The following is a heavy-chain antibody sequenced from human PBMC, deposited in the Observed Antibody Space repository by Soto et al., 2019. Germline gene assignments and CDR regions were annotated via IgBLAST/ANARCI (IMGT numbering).Heavy chain of an antibody. CDR2: IIPIFGPA. V-gene: IGHV1-69*01. CDR1: GGTVSNSA. Sequence: QVQLVQSGAEVKKPGPSVKVSCKASGGTVSNSAISWLRQAPGQGLEWMGGIIPIFGPATYSQKFQDRVTITADESTGTGYMELSSLTSEDTAVYFCGRGSSWTKVVYWGQGTLVTVSS. D-gene: IGHD6-13*01. J-gene: IGHJ4*02. CDR3: GRGSSWTKVVY.